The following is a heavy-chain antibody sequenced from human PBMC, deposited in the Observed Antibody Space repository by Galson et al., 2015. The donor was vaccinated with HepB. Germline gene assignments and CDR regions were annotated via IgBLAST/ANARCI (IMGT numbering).Heavy chain of an antibody. CDR2: IIPKFGRA. CDR3: ARGGVEMSTTRETKFDY. Sequence: SVKVSCKASGGTFSSYIISWVRQAPGQGLEWVGGIIPKFGRANYAQKFRGRVTITADESTSTAYMELNSLRSEDTAVFYCARGGVEMSTTRETKFDYWGQGTLVTVSS. J-gene: IGHJ4*02. D-gene: IGHD5-24*01. CDR1: GGTFSSYI. V-gene: IGHV1-69*13.